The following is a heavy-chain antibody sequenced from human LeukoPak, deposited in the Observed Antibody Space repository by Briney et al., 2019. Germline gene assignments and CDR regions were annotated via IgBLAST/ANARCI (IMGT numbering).Heavy chain of an antibody. D-gene: IGHD3-10*01. V-gene: IGHV4-61*02. CDR3: ARGPVFSLERGSFDY. Sequence: SETLSLTCTVSGGSISSGNYYWSWIRQPAGKGLEWIGRIYTSGTTNYNPSLKSRVTISLDTSKNQFSLKLTSVTAADTAVYYCARGPVFSLERGSFDYWGQGTLVTVSS. CDR1: GGSISSGNYY. CDR2: IYTSGTT. J-gene: IGHJ4*02.